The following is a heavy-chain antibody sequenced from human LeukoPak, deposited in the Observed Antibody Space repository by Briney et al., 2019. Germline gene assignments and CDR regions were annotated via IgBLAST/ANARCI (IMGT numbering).Heavy chain of an antibody. CDR1: GYIFTSYN. D-gene: IGHD1-26*01. J-gene: IGHJ3*02. V-gene: IGHV1-46*01. CDR2: INSSGGST. Sequence: ASVKVSCKASGYIFTSYNMYWVRQAPGQGLEWMGIINSSGGSTNYAQKFQGRVTMTRDTSTSTVYMELSSLRSEDTAVYYCARDQSIGVGATRDDAFDIWGQGTMVTVSS. CDR3: ARDQSIGVGATRDDAFDI.